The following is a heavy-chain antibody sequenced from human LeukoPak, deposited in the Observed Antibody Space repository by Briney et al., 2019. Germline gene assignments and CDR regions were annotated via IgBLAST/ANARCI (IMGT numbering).Heavy chain of an antibody. V-gene: IGHV3-53*01. Sequence: GGSLRLSSAASGFTVGSNYMSWVRQAPGKGLEWVSVIYSGGSTYYADSVKGRFTISRDNSKNTLYLQMNSLRAEDTAVYYCARASSFTVVTEFDYWGQGTLVTVSS. J-gene: IGHJ4*02. CDR3: ARASSFTVVTEFDY. CDR2: IYSGGST. CDR1: GFTVGSNY. D-gene: IGHD4-23*01.